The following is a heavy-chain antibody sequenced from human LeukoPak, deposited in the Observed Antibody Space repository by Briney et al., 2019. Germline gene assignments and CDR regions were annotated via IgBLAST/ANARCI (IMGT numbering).Heavy chain of an antibody. CDR1: GFTFSSYG. J-gene: IGHJ4*02. CDR2: VSSGGSNK. Sequence: GGSLRLSCAASGFTFSSYGIHWVRQAPDKGLEWEAVVSSGGSNKYYADSVKGRFTISRDTSKNTLYLQMNSLGAEDTAVYYCARGYSSSWLGYFDYWGQGTLVTVSS. V-gene: IGHV3-30*03. CDR3: ARGYSSSWLGYFDY. D-gene: IGHD6-13*01.